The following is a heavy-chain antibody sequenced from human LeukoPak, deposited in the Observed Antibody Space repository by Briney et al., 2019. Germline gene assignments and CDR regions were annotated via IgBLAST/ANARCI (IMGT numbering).Heavy chain of an antibody. D-gene: IGHD3-10*01. CDR2: INPSGGST. V-gene: IGHV1-46*01. CDR1: GYTFTSYY. CDR3: ARAPRVVRGVILSYGMDV. J-gene: IGHJ6*02. Sequence: ASVKVSCKASGYTFTSYYMHWVRQAPGQGLEWMGIINPSGGSTSYAQKFQGRVTMTSDTSTSTVYMELSSLRSEDTAVYYCARAPRVVRGVILSYGMDVWGQGTTVTVSS.